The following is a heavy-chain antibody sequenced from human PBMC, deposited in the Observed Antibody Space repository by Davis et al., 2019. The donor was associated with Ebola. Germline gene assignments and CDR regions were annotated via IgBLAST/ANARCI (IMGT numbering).Heavy chain of an antibody. Sequence: GESLKISCAASGFTFSSYGMHWVRQAPGKGLEWVAVISYDGSNKYYADSVKGRFTISRDNSKSMLYLQMNNLRAEDTAVYYCALRPSFDSWGQGTLVTVSS. J-gene: IGHJ4*02. CDR3: ALRPSFDS. V-gene: IGHV3-30*03. CDR1: GFTFSSYG. CDR2: ISYDGSNK.